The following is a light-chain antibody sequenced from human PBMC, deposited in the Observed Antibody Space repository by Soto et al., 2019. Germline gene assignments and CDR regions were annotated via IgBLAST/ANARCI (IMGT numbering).Light chain of an antibody. CDR2: WAS. V-gene: IGKV4-1*01. J-gene: IGKJ2*01. CDR1: QNVLYRSSNKSS. Sequence: ILMTQSPTFLPVSLGERATITCKPTQNVLYRSSNKSSLAWYQQRPGQPPRLLLYWASTRESGVPDRFVGSGSETDFTLTISSLQAGDEAIYHCQQYYNTPYTFGQGTTLEIK. CDR3: QQYYNTPYT.